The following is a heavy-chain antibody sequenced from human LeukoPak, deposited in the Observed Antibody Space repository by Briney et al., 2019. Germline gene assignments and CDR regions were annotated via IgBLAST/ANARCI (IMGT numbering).Heavy chain of an antibody. V-gene: IGHV5-51*01. Sequence: GESLKISCKGSGYSFTSYWIGWVRQMPGKGLEWMGIIYPGDSDTRHSPSFQGQVTISADKSISTSYLQWSSLKASDTAMYYCARGSLSPTVPLAFDIWGQGTMVTVSS. CDR3: ARGSLSPTVPLAFDI. CDR2: IYPGDSDT. J-gene: IGHJ3*02. D-gene: IGHD3-10*01. CDR1: GYSFTSYW.